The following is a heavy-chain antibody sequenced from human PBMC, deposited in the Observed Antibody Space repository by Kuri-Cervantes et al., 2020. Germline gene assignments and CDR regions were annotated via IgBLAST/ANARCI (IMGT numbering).Heavy chain of an antibody. J-gene: IGHJ4*02. CDR1: GYTFTSYG. Sequence: ASVKVSCKASGYTFTSYGISWVQQAPGQGREWMGWISAYNGNTNYAQKLQGRVTMTTDTSTSTAYMELRSLRSDDTAVYYCAIADPTVTISGTDYWGQGTLVTVSS. CDR3: AIADPTVTISGTDY. CDR2: ISAYNGNT. V-gene: IGHV1-18*01. D-gene: IGHD4-17*01.